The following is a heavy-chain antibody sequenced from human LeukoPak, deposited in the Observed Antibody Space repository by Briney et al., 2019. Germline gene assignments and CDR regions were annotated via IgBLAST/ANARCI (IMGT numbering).Heavy chain of an antibody. Sequence: SETLSLTCTVSGGSISSSSYYWGWIRQPPGKGLEWIGEINHSGSTNYNPSLKSRVTISVDTSKNQFSLKLSSVTAADTAVYYCARNYYDSSGYYYYYYYYYMDVWGKGTTVTISS. D-gene: IGHD3-22*01. CDR1: GGSISSSSYY. J-gene: IGHJ6*03. CDR2: INHSGST. V-gene: IGHV4-39*07. CDR3: ARNYYDSSGYYYYYYYYYMDV.